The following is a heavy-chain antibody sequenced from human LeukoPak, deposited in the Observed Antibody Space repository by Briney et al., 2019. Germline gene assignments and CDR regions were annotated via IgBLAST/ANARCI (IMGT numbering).Heavy chain of an antibody. CDR2: INPNSGGT. D-gene: IGHD6-19*01. CDR1: GYTFTGYY. Sequence: ASVKVSCKASGYTFTGYYMHWVRQAPGQGLEWMGWINPNSGGTNYARKFQGRVTMTRDTSISTAYMELGRLRSDDTAVYYCARSDSSGWHFDYWGQGTLVTVSS. CDR3: ARSDSSGWHFDY. J-gene: IGHJ4*02. V-gene: IGHV1-2*02.